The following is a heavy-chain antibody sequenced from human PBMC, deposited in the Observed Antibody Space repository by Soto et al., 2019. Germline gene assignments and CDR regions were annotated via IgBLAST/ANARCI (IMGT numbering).Heavy chain of an antibody. CDR1: GGSISSISYY. CDR3: ARLSSGSYSPFDY. J-gene: IGHJ4*02. D-gene: IGHD1-26*01. CDR2: IYYSGSA. Sequence: SETLSLTCTVSGGSISSISYYWGWIRQPPGKGLEWIGSIYYSGSAFYNPSLKSRVTISVDTSKNQFSLNLSSVTAADTAVCYCARLSSGSYSPFDYWGQGTQVTVSS. V-gene: IGHV4-39*01.